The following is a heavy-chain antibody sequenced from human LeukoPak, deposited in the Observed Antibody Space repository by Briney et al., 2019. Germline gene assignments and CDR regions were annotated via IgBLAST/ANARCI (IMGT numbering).Heavy chain of an antibody. J-gene: IGHJ5*02. CDR3: ANMRRGSTSFPFDP. Sequence: GGSLRLSCAASGFDFSSIVMHWVRQAPGKGLEWVATISSDGNIRHYADSVQGRFTISRDNSKNTLYLQMNSLRAEDTAVYYCANMRRGSTSFPFDPWGQGTLVTVSS. D-gene: IGHD2-2*01. V-gene: IGHV3-30-3*01. CDR2: ISSDGNIR. CDR1: GFDFSSIV.